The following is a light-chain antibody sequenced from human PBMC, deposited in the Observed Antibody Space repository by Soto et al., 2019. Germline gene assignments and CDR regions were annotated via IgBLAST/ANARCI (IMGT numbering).Light chain of an antibody. Sequence: QSALTQPASVSGSPGQSITISCTGTSSDVGNYNFVSWYQQHPGKAPKLIIYEVSNRPSGVSNRFSGSKSGNTASLTISGLQAEDEADYYCSSYTSSDILGVFGGGTKVTVL. CDR2: EVS. V-gene: IGLV2-14*01. J-gene: IGLJ2*01. CDR3: SSYTSSDILGV. CDR1: SSDVGNYNF.